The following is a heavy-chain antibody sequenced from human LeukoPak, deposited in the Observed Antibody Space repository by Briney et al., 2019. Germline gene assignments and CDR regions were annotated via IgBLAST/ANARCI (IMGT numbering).Heavy chain of an antibody. J-gene: IGHJ4*02. CDR2: ISYDGSNK. Sequence: GRSLRLSCAASGFTFNSYAMHWVRQAPGKGLEWVAVISYDGSNKYYADSVKGRFTISRDNSKNTLYLQMNSLRAEDTAVYYCASSRDWGQGTLVTVSS. V-gene: IGHV3-30-3*01. CDR1: GFTFNSYA. CDR3: ASSRD.